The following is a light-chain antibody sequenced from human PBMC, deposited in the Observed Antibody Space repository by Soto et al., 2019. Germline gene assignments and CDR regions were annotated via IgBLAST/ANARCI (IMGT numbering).Light chain of an antibody. J-gene: IGLJ3*02. Sequence: QSVLTQPPSVSGAPGQRVTISCTGSSSNIGAGYDVHWYQQLPGTAPKLLIYDNNNRPSGVPDRFSGSRSVTSASLAITGPQGEDEADYYCQSYDSSLSAPVFGGGSKLTVL. CDR2: DNN. CDR3: QSYDSSLSAPV. CDR1: SSNIGAGYD. V-gene: IGLV1-40*01.